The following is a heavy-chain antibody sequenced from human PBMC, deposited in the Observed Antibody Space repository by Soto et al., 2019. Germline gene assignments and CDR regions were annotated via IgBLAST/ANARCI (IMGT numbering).Heavy chain of an antibody. J-gene: IGHJ3*02. CDR2: ISAYNGNT. D-gene: IGHD5-18*01. V-gene: IGHV1-18*01. CDR3: ARDPSTTINTAMGPNAFDI. CDR1: GYTFTSYG. Sequence: QVQLVQSGAEVKKPGASVKVSCKASGYTFTSYGISWVRQAPGQGLEWMGWISAYNGNTNYAQKLQGRVTMTTDTSTSTAYMELSSLRSDDTAVYYCARDPSTTINTAMGPNAFDIWGQGTMVTVSS.